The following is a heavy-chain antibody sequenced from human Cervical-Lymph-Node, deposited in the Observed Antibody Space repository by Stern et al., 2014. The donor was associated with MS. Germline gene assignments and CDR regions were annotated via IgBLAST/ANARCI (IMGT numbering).Heavy chain of an antibody. CDR3: ARVFKATHYYYGMDV. J-gene: IGHJ6*02. CDR2: MFYGGST. CDR1: GDSISRITYY. V-gene: IGHV4-31*03. Sequence: QLQLQESGPGLVKPSQTLSLTCSVSGDSISRITYYWSWIRQHPGKGLEWLGYMFYGGSTYYKPSLKSRLTISIDASKNQFSLKLSSLTAADTGVYYCARVFKATHYYYGMDVWGQGATVIVSS.